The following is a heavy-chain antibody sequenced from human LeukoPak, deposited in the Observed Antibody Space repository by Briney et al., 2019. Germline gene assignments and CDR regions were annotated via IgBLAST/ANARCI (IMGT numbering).Heavy chain of an antibody. J-gene: IGHJ4*02. CDR1: GFTFSSYW. D-gene: IGHD3-9*01. V-gene: IGHV3-7*03. CDR2: IKQDGSEK. Sequence: GGSLRLSCAASGFTFSSYWMGWVRQAPGKGLEWVANIKQDGSEKYYVDSVKGRFTISRDNAKNSLYLQMNSLRAEDTAVYYCARDLTHLDILTGYYSYYFDYWGQGTLVTVSS. CDR3: ARDLTHLDILTGYYSYYFDY.